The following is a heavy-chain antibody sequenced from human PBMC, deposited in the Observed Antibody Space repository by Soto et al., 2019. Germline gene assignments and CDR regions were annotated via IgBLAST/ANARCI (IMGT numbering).Heavy chain of an antibody. J-gene: IGHJ4*02. CDR1: GYTFSNYD. V-gene: IGHV1-8*01. CDR3: AKVSRKGSAIDFDY. D-gene: IGHD3-10*01. CDR2: VNPNNGDT. Sequence: QVQLVQSGAELKKPGASVKVSCKASGYTFSNYDMNWVRQATGQGPEWIGWVNPNNGDTGYAQKFQGRVTLNTDISTPTAYMELTSLRSEDTDIYYCAKVSRKGSAIDFDYWGQGTLITVSS.